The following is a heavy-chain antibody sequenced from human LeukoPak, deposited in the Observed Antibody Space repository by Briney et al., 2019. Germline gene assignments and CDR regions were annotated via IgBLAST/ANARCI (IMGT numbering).Heavy chain of an antibody. D-gene: IGHD3-10*01. CDR3: AKVDNMVRGIIAY. CDR2: ISASGRST. J-gene: IGHJ4*02. Sequence: GGSLRLSCAASGFTFSSYAMSWVRQAPGKGLEWVSRISASGRSTTYAESVKGRITISRDNSKNTLFLQVNSLRDDDTAVYYCAKVDNMVRGIIAYWGQGTLVTVSS. CDR1: GFTFSSYA. V-gene: IGHV3-23*01.